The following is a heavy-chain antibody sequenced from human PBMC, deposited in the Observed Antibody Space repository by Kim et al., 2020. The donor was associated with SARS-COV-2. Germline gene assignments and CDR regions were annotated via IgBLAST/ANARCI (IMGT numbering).Heavy chain of an antibody. V-gene: IGHV3-15*01. J-gene: IGHJ3*02. CDR3: TTSWYDYVWGSYRYAFDI. CDR1: GFTFSNAW. Sequence: GGSLRLSCAASGFTFSNAWMSWVRQAPGKGLEWVGRIKSKTDGGTTDYAAPVKGRFTISRDDSKNTLYLQMNSLKTEDTAVYYCTTSWYDYVWGSYRYAFDIWGQGTMVTVSS. D-gene: IGHD3-16*02. CDR2: IKSKTDGGTT.